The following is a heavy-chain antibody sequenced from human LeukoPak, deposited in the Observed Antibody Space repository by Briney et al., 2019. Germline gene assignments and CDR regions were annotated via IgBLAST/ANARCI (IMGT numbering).Heavy chain of an antibody. D-gene: IGHD3-9*01. V-gene: IGHV4-61*02. CDR1: NGSISSDTYF. CDR3: ARDSYDILTGYDPSLLY. J-gene: IGHJ4*02. CDR2: MSSSGIS. Sequence: TSQTLSLTCTVSNGSISSDTYFWSWIRQPAGKGLEWIGRMSSSGISTYSPSLKSRVTISVDTSKNQFSLKLSSVTAADTAVYYCARDSYDILTGYDPSLLYWGQGTLVTVSS.